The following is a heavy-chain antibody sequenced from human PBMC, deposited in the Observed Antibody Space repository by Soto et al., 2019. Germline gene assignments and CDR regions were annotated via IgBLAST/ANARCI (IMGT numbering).Heavy chain of an antibody. Sequence: ASVKVACKAFGYTFTTYYLHWLRQAPGQGLERVGWMNPHTGATKYAQKFQGRVTMTRDTSIGAAFMELTRLTSDDTAMYYCARPIAEPDTIYQWFVPCGQGTLVTVST. V-gene: IGHV1-2*02. CDR1: GYTFTTYY. D-gene: IGHD3-10*01. CDR2: MNPHTGAT. CDR3: ARPIAEPDTIYQWFVP. J-gene: IGHJ5*02.